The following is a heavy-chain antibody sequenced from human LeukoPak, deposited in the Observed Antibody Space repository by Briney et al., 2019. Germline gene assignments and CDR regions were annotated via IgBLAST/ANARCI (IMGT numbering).Heavy chain of an antibody. CDR3: ARGVVIAPQTFDY. CDR1: GYSISSGYY. CDR2: IYYSGST. D-gene: IGHD2-21*01. J-gene: IGHJ4*02. Sequence: SETLSLTCTVSGYSISSGYYWSWIRQPPGKGLEWIGYIYYSGSTNYNPSLKSRVTISVDTSKNQFSLKLSSVTAADTAVYYCARGVVIAPQTFDYWGQGTLVTVSS. V-gene: IGHV4-61*01.